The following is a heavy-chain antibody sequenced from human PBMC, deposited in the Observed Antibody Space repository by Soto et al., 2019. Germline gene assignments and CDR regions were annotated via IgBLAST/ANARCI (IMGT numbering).Heavy chain of an antibody. Sequence: QVQLMQSGAEVKKPGASVKVSCKASGDTFTEYYIHWVRQAPGQGLEWMGTVNPSGGHTTYAQHCLGRVTMTRDTSTSTLYMELTSLTSEDTAVYYCARGGHVVVVPAALDYWGQGTLVTVSS. CDR2: VNPSGGHT. V-gene: IGHV1-46*01. D-gene: IGHD2-21*02. CDR1: GDTFTEYY. J-gene: IGHJ4*02. CDR3: ARGGHVVVVPAALDY.